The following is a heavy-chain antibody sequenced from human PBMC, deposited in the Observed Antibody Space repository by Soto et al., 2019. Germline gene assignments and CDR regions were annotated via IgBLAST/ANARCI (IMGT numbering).Heavy chain of an antibody. CDR3: ARRRYCGADCYSKYYYGMDV. D-gene: IGHD2-21*02. J-gene: IGHJ6*02. Sequence: QVQLVQSGAEVKKPGSSVKVSCQASGSTFSSYTVSWVRQAPGQGLEWMGRIIPVLGVTNYAPKFKGRVTITADKSKTTVYMELSSPRSGDTAVYYCARRRYCGADCYSKYYYGMDVWGQGTTVTVSS. CDR1: GSTFSSYT. V-gene: IGHV1-69*02. CDR2: IIPVLGVT.